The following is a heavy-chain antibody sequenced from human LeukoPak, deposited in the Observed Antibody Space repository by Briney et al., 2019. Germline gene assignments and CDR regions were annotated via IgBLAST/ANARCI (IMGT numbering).Heavy chain of an antibody. V-gene: IGHV3-23*01. Sequence: GGSLRLSCAASGFTFSSYAMSWLREAPGKGLEWVSAISGSGGSTYYADSVKGRFTISRDNSKNTLYLQMNSLRAEDTAVYYCAKLGYGSAKSRFDYWGQGTLVTVSS. J-gene: IGHJ4*02. D-gene: IGHD6-19*01. CDR3: AKLGYGSAKSRFDY. CDR1: GFTFSSYA. CDR2: ISGSGGST.